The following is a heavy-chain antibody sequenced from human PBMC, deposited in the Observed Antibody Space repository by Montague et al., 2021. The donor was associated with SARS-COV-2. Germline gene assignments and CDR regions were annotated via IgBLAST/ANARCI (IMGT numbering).Heavy chain of an antibody. CDR3: ARLGDGVVPSPILGVGPYYSYYYMDV. J-gene: IGHJ6*03. Sequence: SETLSLTCAVPGGSFSTYSWNWIRQPPGKGLEWIGETHHGGSTNYNPSLKSRVTISADTSKNQFSLKLTSVAAADTAVYYCARLGDGVVPSPILGVGPYYSYYYMDVWGKGTTATVSS. CDR2: THHGGST. CDR1: GGSFSTYS. V-gene: IGHV4-34*01. D-gene: IGHD3-10*01.